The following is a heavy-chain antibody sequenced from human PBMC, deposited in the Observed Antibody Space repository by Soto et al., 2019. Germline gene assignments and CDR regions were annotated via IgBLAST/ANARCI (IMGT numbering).Heavy chain of an antibody. J-gene: IGHJ4*02. CDR1: GYTFTSYG. CDR3: ARVLIRYNWNDFTPKHFDY. V-gene: IGHV1-18*01. Sequence: GPPVKVSCKASGYTFTSYGISWVRQAPGQGLEWMGWISAYNGNTNYAQKLQGRVTMTTDTSTSTAYMELRSLRSDDTAVYYCARVLIRYNWNDFTPKHFDYWGQGTLVTVSS. D-gene: IGHD1-1*01. CDR2: ISAYNGNT.